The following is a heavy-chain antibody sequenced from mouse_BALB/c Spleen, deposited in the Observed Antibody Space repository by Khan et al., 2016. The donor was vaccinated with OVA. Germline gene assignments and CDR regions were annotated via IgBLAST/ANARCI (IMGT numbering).Heavy chain of an antibody. D-gene: IGHD2-14*01. CDR3: VRDGAYHRNDGWFAY. CDR1: GYTFTSYT. Sequence: QVQLKESGAELARPGASVKMSCKASGYTFTSYTIHWIKKRPGQGLEWIGYINPSNGYTNYIQKFKDKATLTTDKSSTTAYLQLSSLTSDDSAVYNGVRDGAYHRNDGWFAYWGQGTLVTVSA. J-gene: IGHJ3*01. V-gene: IGHV1-4*01. CDR2: INPSNGYT.